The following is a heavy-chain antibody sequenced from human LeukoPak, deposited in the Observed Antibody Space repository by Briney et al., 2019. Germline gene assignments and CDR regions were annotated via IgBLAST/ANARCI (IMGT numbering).Heavy chain of an antibody. Sequence: ASVKVSFKASGYTFTGYYMHWVRQAPGQGLEWMGWINPNSGGTNYAQKFQGRVTMTRDTSISTAYMELSRLRSDDTAVYYCARVSVQYYYGSGSYYNVYFDYWGQGTLVTVSS. J-gene: IGHJ4*02. D-gene: IGHD3-10*01. CDR1: GYTFTGYY. V-gene: IGHV1-2*02. CDR2: INPNSGGT. CDR3: ARVSVQYYYGSGSYYNVYFDY.